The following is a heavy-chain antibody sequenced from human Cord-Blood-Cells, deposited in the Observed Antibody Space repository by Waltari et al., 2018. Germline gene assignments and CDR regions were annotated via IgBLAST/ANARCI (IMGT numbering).Heavy chain of an antibody. CDR1: GYTFTGYY. Sequence: QVQLVQSGAEVKKPGASVKVSCKASGYTFTGYYMHWVRQAPGQGLEWMGWINPNSGGTNYAQKFQGRVTMTRDTSISTAYMELSRLRSDDTAVYCCARDGPRITMVRGVIDYWGQGTLVTVSS. D-gene: IGHD3-10*01. J-gene: IGHJ4*02. V-gene: IGHV1-2*02. CDR3: ARDGPRITMVRGVIDY. CDR2: INPNSGGT.